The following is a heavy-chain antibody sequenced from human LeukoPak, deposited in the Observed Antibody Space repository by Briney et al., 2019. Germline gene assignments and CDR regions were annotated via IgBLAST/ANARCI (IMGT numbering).Heavy chain of an antibody. Sequence: GGSLRLSCAASGFTFSSYAMTWVRQAPGKGLEGISAISGSAYSTSYADSVKGRFTISRDNSKNTLYMQMNSLRAADTAIYYCARNTSGFKLGDAFDIWGQGTMVTVSS. CDR1: GFTFSSYA. D-gene: IGHD3-22*01. J-gene: IGHJ3*02. CDR3: ARNTSGFKLGDAFDI. V-gene: IGHV3-23*01. CDR2: ISGSAYST.